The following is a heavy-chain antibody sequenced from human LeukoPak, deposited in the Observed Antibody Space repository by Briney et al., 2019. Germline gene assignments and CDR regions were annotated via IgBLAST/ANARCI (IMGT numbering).Heavy chain of an antibody. CDR2: ISSGSSTI. Sequence: GGSLRLSCAASGFTFSSYGMNWVRQAPGKGLEWVSYISSGSSTIYSADSVKGRFTISRDNAKNSLYLQMNSLRDEDTAVYYWARASSGDRWGRGTLVTVSS. CDR1: GFTFSSYG. CDR3: ARASSGDR. V-gene: IGHV3-48*02. J-gene: IGHJ2*01.